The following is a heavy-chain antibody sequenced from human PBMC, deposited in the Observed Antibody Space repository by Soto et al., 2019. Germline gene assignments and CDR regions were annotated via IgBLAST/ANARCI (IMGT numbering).Heavy chain of an antibody. Sequence: EVQLVESGGGLVLPGGSLRLSCAASGFTFSSYWMTWVRQAPGKGLEWVANIRQDGGQIDYLDSVKGRCTISRDNAKNSLYLQMNSLRAEDTTVYYCARWTVSANNWFDPWGQGTLVTVSS. J-gene: IGHJ5*02. V-gene: IGHV3-7*05. CDR2: IRQDGGQI. D-gene: IGHD2-8*01. CDR1: GFTFSSYW. CDR3: ARWTVSANNWFDP.